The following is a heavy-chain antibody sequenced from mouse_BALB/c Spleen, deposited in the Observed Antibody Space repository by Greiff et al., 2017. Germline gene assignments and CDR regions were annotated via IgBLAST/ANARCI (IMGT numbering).Heavy chain of an antibody. J-gene: IGHJ4*01. V-gene: IGHV14-3*02. D-gene: IGHD2-12*01. CDR2: NDPANGNT. CDR1: GFNIKDTY. Sequence: EVKLQESGAELVKPGASVKLSCTASGFNIKDTYMHWVKQRPEQGLEWIGRNDPANGNTKYDPKFQGKATITADTSSNTAYLQLSSLTSEDTAVYYCARYLYDPYAMDYWGQGTSVTVSS. CDR3: ARYLYDPYAMDY.